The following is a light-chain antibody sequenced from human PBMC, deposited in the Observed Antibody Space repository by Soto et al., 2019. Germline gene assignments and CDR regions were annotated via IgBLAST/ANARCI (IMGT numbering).Light chain of an antibody. CDR1: QGISNY. CDR2: AAS. V-gene: IGKV1-27*01. CDR3: QKYTNVPT. Sequence: DIQMTQSPSSLSASVGDRVTITCRASQGISNYLAWYQQIPGKVPKLLISAASTLQSGVPSRFSGSASGTDFTLTISSLQPEDVATYYCQKYTNVPTFGGGTKVEIK. J-gene: IGKJ4*01.